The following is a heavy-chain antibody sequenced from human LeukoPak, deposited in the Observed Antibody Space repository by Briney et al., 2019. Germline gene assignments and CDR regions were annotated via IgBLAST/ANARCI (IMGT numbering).Heavy chain of an antibody. Sequence: GGPLRLSCAASGFTFSSYWMSWVRQAPGKGLEWVANIKQDGSESYYVDSVKGRFTFSRDNAKNSLYLQINSLKTEDTAVYYCTTRGGSFSIFDYWGQGTLVTVSS. D-gene: IGHD1-26*01. CDR1: GFTFSSYW. V-gene: IGHV3-7*03. CDR2: IKQDGSES. J-gene: IGHJ4*02. CDR3: TTRGGSFSIFDY.